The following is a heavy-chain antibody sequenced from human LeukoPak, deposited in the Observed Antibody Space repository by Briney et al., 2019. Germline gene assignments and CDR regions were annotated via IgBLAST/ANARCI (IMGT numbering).Heavy chain of an antibody. CDR2: IISSGSII. V-gene: IGHV3-48*03. J-gene: IGHJ4*02. D-gene: IGHD3-10*01. CDR3: ARDFGYF. CDR1: GFTFSYYK. Sequence: GGSLRLSCAASGFTFSYYKMNWVRQAPGKGLEWVSYIISSGSIIYYSDSVKGRFAISRDNAKNSLYLQMNSLRAEDTAVYYCARDFGYFWGQGTLVTVSS.